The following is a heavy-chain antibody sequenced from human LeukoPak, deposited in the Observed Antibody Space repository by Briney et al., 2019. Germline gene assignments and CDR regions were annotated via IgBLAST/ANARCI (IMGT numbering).Heavy chain of an antibody. CDR2: IIPILGIA. CDR1: GGTFSSYA. CDR3: ARENMVRGVIMVDC. J-gene: IGHJ4*02. V-gene: IGHV1-69*04. Sequence: ASVKVSCKASGGTFSSYAISWVRQAPGQGLEWMGRIIPILGIANYAQKFQGRVTITADKSTSTAYMELSSLRSEDTAVYYCARENMVRGVIMVDCWGQGTLVTVSS. D-gene: IGHD3-10*01.